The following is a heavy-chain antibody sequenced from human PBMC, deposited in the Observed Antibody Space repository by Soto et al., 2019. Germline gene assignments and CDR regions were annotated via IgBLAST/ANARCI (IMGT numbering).Heavy chain of an antibody. Sequence: PWGSLRLSCAASGFTFISYGIHCVRHSPGKGLEWVAVISYDGSNKYYADSVKGRFTISRDNSKNTLYLQMNSLRAEDTAVYYCAKTADTAMAAPFDYWGQGTLVTVSS. D-gene: IGHD5-18*01. CDR1: GFTFISYG. J-gene: IGHJ4*02. V-gene: IGHV3-30*18. CDR2: ISYDGSNK. CDR3: AKTADTAMAAPFDY.